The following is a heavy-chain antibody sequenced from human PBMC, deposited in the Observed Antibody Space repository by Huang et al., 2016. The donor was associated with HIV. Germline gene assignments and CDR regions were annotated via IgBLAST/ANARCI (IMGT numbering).Heavy chain of an antibody. J-gene: IGHJ3*02. CDR1: GYTFTSYG. V-gene: IGHV1-18*01. Sequence: QIQLMQSGPELKQPGASVKVSCKASGYTFTSYGITWGRQAPGQGPEWRGWISESSGETEYAQKFQGRVTLTTDTSTNIAYMELRSLRSDDTAKYYCARDPKYHRIGYYRQRRGIDIWGQGTMVIVSS. CDR3: ARDPKYHRIGYYRQRRGIDI. D-gene: IGHD3-22*01. CDR2: ISESSGET.